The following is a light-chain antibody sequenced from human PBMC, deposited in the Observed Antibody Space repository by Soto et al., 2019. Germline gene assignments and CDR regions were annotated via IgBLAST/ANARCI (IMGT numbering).Light chain of an antibody. CDR1: QDIRGA. CDR2: DVS. J-gene: IGKJ5*01. CDR3: QQFNSYPIT. V-gene: IGKV1-13*02. Sequence: AIQVTQSPSSLSASGGDRITITCRASQDIRGALAWYQLKPGKAPKLLIYDVSTLETGVPSRFSGTGSGTEFTLTISSLQPEDFGTYYCQQFNSYPITFGHGTRLEIK.